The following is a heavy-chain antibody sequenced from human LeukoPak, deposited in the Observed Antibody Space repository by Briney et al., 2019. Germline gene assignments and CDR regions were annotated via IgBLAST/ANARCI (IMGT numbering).Heavy chain of an antibody. D-gene: IGHD3-3*01. V-gene: IGHV3-7*01. CDR3: ARGSRFLEWLFPQYYFDY. Sequence: PGGSLRLSCAASGFTFSSYWMSWVRQAPGKGLEGVANIKQDGSEKYYVDSVKGRFTISRDNAKNSLYLQMNSLRAEDTAVYYCARGSRFLEWLFPQYYFDYWGQGTLVTVSS. CDR1: GFTFSSYW. J-gene: IGHJ4*02. CDR2: IKQDGSEK.